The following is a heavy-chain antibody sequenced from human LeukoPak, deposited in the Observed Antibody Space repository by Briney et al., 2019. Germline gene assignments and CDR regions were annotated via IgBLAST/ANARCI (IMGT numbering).Heavy chain of an antibody. Sequence: GGSLRLSCAASGFTFSSYSMNWVRQAPGKGLEWVSSISSSSSYIYYADSVKGRFTISRDSAKNSLYLQMNSLRAEDTAVYYCARDVNYDYVWGSYRLNWFDPWGQGTLVTVSS. CDR2: ISSSSSYI. V-gene: IGHV3-21*01. CDR1: GFTFSSYS. J-gene: IGHJ5*02. CDR3: ARDVNYDYVWGSYRLNWFDP. D-gene: IGHD3-16*02.